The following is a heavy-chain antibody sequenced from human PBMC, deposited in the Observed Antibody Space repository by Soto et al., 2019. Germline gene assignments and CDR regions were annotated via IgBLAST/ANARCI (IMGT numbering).Heavy chain of an antibody. V-gene: IGHV2-5*02. D-gene: IGHD2-15*01. J-gene: IGHJ5*02. CDR2: VYWDNDK. Sequence: QITLQESGPTLVRPTQTLTLTWVCSGFSLRTSGVGVGWIRQPPGGAPEWLALVYWDNDKRYSPSLKDRLSIIKDTSKNQVLLTMTNVDPVATGTYHWAYSWWQLRGFDPWGQGILVTVSS. CDR1: GFSLRTSGVG. CDR3: AYSWWQLRGFDP.